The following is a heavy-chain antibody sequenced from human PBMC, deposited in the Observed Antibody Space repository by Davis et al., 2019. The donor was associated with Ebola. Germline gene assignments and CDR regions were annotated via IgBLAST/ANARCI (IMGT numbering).Heavy chain of an antibody. CDR2: ISAYNGNT. J-gene: IGHJ6*02. CDR1: GYTFTSYG. Sequence: ASVKVSCKASGYTFTSYGISWVRQAPGQGLEWMGWISAYNGNTNYAQKLQGRVTMTTDTSTSTAYMELRSLRSEDTAVYYCASSSTPPAIEYYDYALDVWGQGTTVTVSS. V-gene: IGHV1-18*01. D-gene: IGHD2/OR15-2a*01. CDR3: ASSSTPPAIEYYDYALDV.